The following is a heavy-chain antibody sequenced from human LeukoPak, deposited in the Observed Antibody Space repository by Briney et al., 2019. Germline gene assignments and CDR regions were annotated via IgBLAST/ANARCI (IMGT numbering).Heavy chain of an antibody. V-gene: IGHV4-39*07. CDR3: ARGRNCSGGSCYSEPPGLHY. CDR1: GGSLTISTYF. Sequence: PSETLSLTCTVSGGSLTISTYFWGWIRQPPGKGLEWIGSIYHSGSTYYNPSLKSRVTISVDTSKNQFSLKLSSVTAADTAVYYCARGRNCSGGSCYSEPPGLHYWGQGTLVTVSS. J-gene: IGHJ4*02. CDR2: IYHSGST. D-gene: IGHD2-15*01.